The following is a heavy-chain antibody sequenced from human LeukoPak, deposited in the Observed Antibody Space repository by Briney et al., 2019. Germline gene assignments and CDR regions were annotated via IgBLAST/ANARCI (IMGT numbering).Heavy chain of an antibody. CDR1: GFTFSIYG. CDR2: ISRNGDRT. D-gene: IGHD1-1*01. CDR3: MKDLDGNDGY. V-gene: IGHV3-64D*06. Sequence: AGSLLLSCSAAGFTFSIYGMNWVRQAPGKGLEYVAAISRNGDRTNYADSVKGRFTISRDNSKNTLYLQMSSLRVEDTALYYCMKDLDGNDGYWGQGTLVPVSS. J-gene: IGHJ1*01.